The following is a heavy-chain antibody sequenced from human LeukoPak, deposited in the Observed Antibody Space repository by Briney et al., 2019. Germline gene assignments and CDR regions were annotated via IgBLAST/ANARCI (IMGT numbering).Heavy chain of an antibody. Sequence: GGSLRLSCAASGFTFLSYGMHWVRQAPGRGLEWVAFIGYDGNNKYYADSVKGRFTISRDNSENTLSLQMNSLRAEYTAVYYCAKCPSSTWPNLYDYWGQGTLVTVSA. D-gene: IGHD2-2*01. J-gene: IGHJ4*02. CDR2: IGYDGNNK. CDR3: AKCPSSTWPNLYDY. V-gene: IGHV3-30*02. CDR1: GFTFLSYG.